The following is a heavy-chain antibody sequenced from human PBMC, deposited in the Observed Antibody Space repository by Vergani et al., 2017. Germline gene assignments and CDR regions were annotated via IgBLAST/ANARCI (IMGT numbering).Heavy chain of an antibody. Sequence: EVQLVESGGGLVQPGGSLRLSCAASGFTVSSNYMSWVRQAPGKGLELVSVIYSGGSTYYADSVKGRFTISRHNSKNTLYLQMNSLRAEDTAVYYCARDRVDIVATTTYYYYYYGMDVWSQGTTVTVSS. CDR3: ARDRVDIVATTTYYYYYYGMDV. V-gene: IGHV3-53*04. J-gene: IGHJ6*02. CDR2: IYSGGST. CDR1: GFTVSSNY. D-gene: IGHD5-12*01.